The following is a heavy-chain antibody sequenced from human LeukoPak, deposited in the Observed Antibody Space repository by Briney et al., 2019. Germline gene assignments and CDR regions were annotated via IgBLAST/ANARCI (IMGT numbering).Heavy chain of an antibody. J-gene: IGHJ4*02. Sequence: GGSLRLSCAASGFTFSNYAMNWVRQAPGKGLEWVSTISDSGDNTYYADSVKGRLTIARENSKRTLYELMSSLGAEDTATYYCAKGDYGGYPHDFDYWGQGTMATVSS. CDR1: GFTFSNYA. V-gene: IGHV3-23*01. CDR2: ISDSGDNT. CDR3: AKGDYGGYPHDFDY. D-gene: IGHD4-17*01.